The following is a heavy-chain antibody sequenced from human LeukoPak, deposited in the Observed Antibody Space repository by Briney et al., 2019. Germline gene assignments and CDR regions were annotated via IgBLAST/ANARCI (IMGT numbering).Heavy chain of an antibody. J-gene: IGHJ4*02. D-gene: IGHD3-16*01. CDR3: ARGGSFGAYFDY. CDR1: GDTFTKFG. Sequence: ASVKVSCKASGDTFTKFGFSWVRQAPAQGLEWMGWVSDYNGNTNYVQKLQGRVTMTTDTSTNTVYLELRSLISDDTAVYYCARGGSFGAYFDYWGQGTLVTVSS. V-gene: IGHV1-18*01. CDR2: VSDYNGNT.